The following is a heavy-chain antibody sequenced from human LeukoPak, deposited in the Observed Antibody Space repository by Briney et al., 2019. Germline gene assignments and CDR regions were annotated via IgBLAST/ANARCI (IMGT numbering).Heavy chain of an antibody. CDR1: GHSIINSFY. V-gene: IGHV4-38-2*02. Sequence: SETLSLTCTVSGHSIINSFYWGWIRQPPGKGLEWIGSIYHTGATYYNPSLKSRVTISLDTSRNQFSLKLNSVTAADTAVYYCARAVDSSAFSSFQHWGQGTLVTVSS. CDR3: ARAVDSSAFSSFQH. D-gene: IGHD6-19*01. CDR2: IYHTGAT. J-gene: IGHJ1*01.